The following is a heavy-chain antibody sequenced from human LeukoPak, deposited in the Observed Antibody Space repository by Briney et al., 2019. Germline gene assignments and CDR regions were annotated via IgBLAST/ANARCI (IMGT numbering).Heavy chain of an antibody. CDR1: GGSISSSSYY. V-gene: IGHV4-39*07. Sequence: SETLSLTCTVSGGSISSSSYYWGWIRQPPGKGLEWIGSIYYSGSTYYNPSLKSRVTISVDTSKNQFSLKLSSVTAADTAVYYCASYLQDYYDSSGYYDYWGQGTLVTVSS. J-gene: IGHJ4*02. CDR3: ASYLQDYYDSSGYYDY. D-gene: IGHD3-22*01. CDR2: IYYSGST.